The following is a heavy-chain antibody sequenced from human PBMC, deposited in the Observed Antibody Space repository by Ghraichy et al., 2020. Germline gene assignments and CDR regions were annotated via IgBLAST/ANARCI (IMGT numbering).Heavy chain of an antibody. CDR1: GGSISSYY. CDR2: IYYSGST. Sequence: SETLSLTCTVSGGSISSYYWSWIRQPPGKGLEWIGYIYYSGSTNYNPSLKSRVTISVDTSKNQFSLKLSSVTAADTAVYYCARVVYYYGSGSSYYMDVWGKGTTVTVSS. CDR3: ARVVYYYGSGSSYYMDV. D-gene: IGHD3-10*01. V-gene: IGHV4-59*01. J-gene: IGHJ6*03.